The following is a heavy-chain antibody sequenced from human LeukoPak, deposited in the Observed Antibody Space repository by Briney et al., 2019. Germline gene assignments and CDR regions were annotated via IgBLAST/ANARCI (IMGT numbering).Heavy chain of an antibody. D-gene: IGHD1-26*01. CDR3: ARAMGGAVLMEQLAVYHKDY. J-gene: IGHJ4*02. Sequence: PGGSLRLSCAASGFTFSSYEMNWVRQAPGKGLEWVSYISSSGSTIYYADSVKGRFTISRDNAKNSLYLQMNSLRAEDTAVYYCARAMGGAVLMEQLAVYHKDYWGQGTLVTVSS. CDR1: GFTFSSYE. V-gene: IGHV3-48*03. CDR2: ISSSGSTI.